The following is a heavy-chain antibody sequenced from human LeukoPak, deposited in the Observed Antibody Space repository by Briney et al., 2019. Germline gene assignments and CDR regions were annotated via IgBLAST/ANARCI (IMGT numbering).Heavy chain of an antibody. V-gene: IGHV3-15*01. CDR2: IKSKTDGGTT. Sequence: GGSLRLSCAASGFTFSNAWMSWVRQAPGKGLEWVGRIKSKTDGGTTDYAEPVKGRFTISRANSRNTLYLQMNSLRADDTAVYYCAKDLDYTTYGYYFDYWGQGTLVTVSS. D-gene: IGHD4-11*01. CDR3: AKDLDYTTYGYYFDY. J-gene: IGHJ4*02. CDR1: GFTFSNAW.